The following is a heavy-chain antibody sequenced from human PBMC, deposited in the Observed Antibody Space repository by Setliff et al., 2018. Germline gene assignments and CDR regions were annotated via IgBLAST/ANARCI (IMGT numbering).Heavy chain of an antibody. J-gene: IGHJ3*02. Sequence: GASVKVSCKASGYTFTSHYMHWVRQAPGLGLEWMGTINPSSGRTSYAQKFQGRVTMTRDTSTSTVYRDMSSLRSGGTAVYYCARDVFPYHYEGAFDIWGQGTMVTVSS. V-gene: IGHV1-46*01. D-gene: IGHD3-22*01. CDR2: INPSSGRT. CDR3: ARDVFPYHYEGAFDI. CDR1: GYTFTSHY.